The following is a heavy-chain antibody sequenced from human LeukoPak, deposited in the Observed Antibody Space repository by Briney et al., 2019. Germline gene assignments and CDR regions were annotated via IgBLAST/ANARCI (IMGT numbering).Heavy chain of an antibody. CDR2: TYYRSKWYN. Sequence: SQTLSLTCAISGDSVSSNSAAWNWIRQSPSRGLEWLGRTYYRSKWYNDYAVSVKSRITINPDTSKNQFSLQLNSVTAADTAVYYCARHASWFGKGNWFDPWGQGTLVTVSS. CDR3: ARHASWFGKGNWFDP. CDR1: GDSVSSNSAA. V-gene: IGHV6-1*01. D-gene: IGHD3-10*01. J-gene: IGHJ5*02.